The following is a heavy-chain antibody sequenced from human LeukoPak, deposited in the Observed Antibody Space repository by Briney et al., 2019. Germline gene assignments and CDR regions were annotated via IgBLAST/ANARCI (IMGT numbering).Heavy chain of an antibody. D-gene: IGHD2-15*01. CDR1: GGSISSFY. CDR2: MYYSGST. Sequence: SETLSLTCTVSGGSISSFYWSWIRQPPGKGLEWIGYMYYSGSTNYNPSLKSRVTISVDTSKNQFSLKLSSVTAADTAVYYCARHVHCSGGTCYPYGMDGWGQGTTVTVSS. V-gene: IGHV4-59*08. J-gene: IGHJ6*02. CDR3: ARHVHCSGGTCYPYGMDG.